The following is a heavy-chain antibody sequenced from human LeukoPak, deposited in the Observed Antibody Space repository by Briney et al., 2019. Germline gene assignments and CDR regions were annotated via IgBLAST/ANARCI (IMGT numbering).Heavy chain of an antibody. CDR2: ISSSSSYI. CDR3: GREGSGAGDYYYYYGMDV. CDR1: GFTFSSYS. Sequence: GGSLRLSCAASGFTFSSYSMNWVRQAPGKGLEWVSSISSSSSYIYYADSVKGRFTISRDNAKNSLYLQMNSLRAEDTAVYYGGREGSGAGDYYYYYGMDVWGQGTTVTVSS. V-gene: IGHV3-21*01. J-gene: IGHJ6*02. D-gene: IGHD3-10*01.